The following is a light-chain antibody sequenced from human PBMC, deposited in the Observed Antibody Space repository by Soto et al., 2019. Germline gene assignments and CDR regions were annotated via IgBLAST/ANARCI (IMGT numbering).Light chain of an antibody. Sequence: EIVLTQSPGTLSLSPGERVTLSCRASQSVTSNLAWYQQKVGQAPRLLFYGSSTRATGIPARFSGSGSGTEFTLTINSLQSEDFAVYYCQQYDNWPRTFGQGTKVDIK. CDR1: QSVTSN. CDR2: GSS. CDR3: QQYDNWPRT. J-gene: IGKJ1*01. V-gene: IGKV3-15*01.